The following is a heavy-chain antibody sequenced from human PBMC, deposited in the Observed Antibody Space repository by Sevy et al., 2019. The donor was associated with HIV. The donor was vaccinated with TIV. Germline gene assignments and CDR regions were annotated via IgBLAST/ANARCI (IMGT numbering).Heavy chain of an antibody. V-gene: IGHV5-51*01. CDR2: IYPGDSDT. CDR1: GYSFTSYW. D-gene: IGHD3-10*01. J-gene: IGHJ5*02. Sequence: GESLKISCKGSGYSFTSYWIGWVRQMPGKGLEWRGIIYPGDSDTRYSPSFQGQVTISADKSISTAYLQWSSLMASDTAMYYCTRLYCYGSGRYYTTGINWFDPWGQGTLVTVSS. CDR3: TRLYCYGSGRYYTTGINWFDP.